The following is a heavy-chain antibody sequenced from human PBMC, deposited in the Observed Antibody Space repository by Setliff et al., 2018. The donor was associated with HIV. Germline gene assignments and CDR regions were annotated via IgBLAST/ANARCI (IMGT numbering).Heavy chain of an antibody. CDR2: IYSSGST. Sequence: SETLSLTCTVSGGSISSYYWSWIRQPPGKGLEWIGYIYSSGSTNFNPPLQSRVTISVDTSKNQFSLKLSSVTAADTAVYYCARHSGVASPNWFDPWGQGTLVTVSS. CDR1: GGSISSYY. D-gene: IGHD3-10*01. CDR3: ARHSGVASPNWFDP. J-gene: IGHJ5*02. V-gene: IGHV4-4*09.